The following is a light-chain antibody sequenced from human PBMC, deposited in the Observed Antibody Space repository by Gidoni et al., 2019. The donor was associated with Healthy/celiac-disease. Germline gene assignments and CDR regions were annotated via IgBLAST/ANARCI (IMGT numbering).Light chain of an antibody. CDR2: GVS. CDR1: SSDVGGYHS. J-gene: IGLJ1*01. V-gene: IGLV2-14*01. CDR3: SSYTSSSTGVV. Sequence: SALTQPASVSGSPGQSCSISCTGTSSDVGGYHSVSCDQQLPGKAPKPMLYGVSTRPSGLSNRFSGSKSGNTASLTISVLQAEDEADYYCSSYTSSSTGVVFGTGTKVTVL.